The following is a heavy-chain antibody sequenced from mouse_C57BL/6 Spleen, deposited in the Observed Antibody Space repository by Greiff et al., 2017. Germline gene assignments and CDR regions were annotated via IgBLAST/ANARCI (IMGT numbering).Heavy chain of an antibody. CDR2: ISGGGGNT. D-gene: IGHD2-4*01. CDR1: GFTFSSYT. V-gene: IGHV5-9*01. Sequence: DVMLVESGGGLVKPGGSLKLSCAASGFTFSSYTMSWVRQTPEKRLEWVATISGGGGNTYYPDSVKGRFTISRDNAKNTLYLQMSSLRSEDTALYYCARHSPYDYDGTWFAYWGQGTLVTVSA. J-gene: IGHJ3*01. CDR3: ARHSPYDYDGTWFAY.